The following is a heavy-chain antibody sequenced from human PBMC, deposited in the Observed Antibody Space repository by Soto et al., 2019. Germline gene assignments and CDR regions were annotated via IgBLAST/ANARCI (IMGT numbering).Heavy chain of an antibody. Sequence: SETLSLTCTVSGGSISSGNYYWSWIRQPPGKGLEWIGYIYHSGSTNYNPSLKSRVTISVDKSKNQFSLKLSSVTAADTAVYYGARADTVTTLFDYWGQGTLVTVSS. V-gene: IGHV4-61*05. CDR1: GGSISSGNYY. J-gene: IGHJ4*02. D-gene: IGHD4-17*01. CDR3: ARADTVTTLFDY. CDR2: IYHSGST.